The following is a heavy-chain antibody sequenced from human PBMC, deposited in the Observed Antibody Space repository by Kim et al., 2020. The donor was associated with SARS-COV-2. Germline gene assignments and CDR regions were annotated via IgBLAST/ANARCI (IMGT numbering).Heavy chain of an antibody. CDR1: GSKVSTYW. J-gene: IGHJ4*02. CDR2: IYPRESDV. Sequence: GESLKISCHTSGSKVSTYWIGWVRQMPGKGLELMGVIYPRESDVRYSQSFQGLVTISADGSGAFVQWSALKVSDTAFYYCATGPGVLTNYYFDFWGQGTLVTGSS. CDR3: ATGPGVLTNYYFDF. V-gene: IGHV5-51*01. D-gene: IGHD4-4*01.